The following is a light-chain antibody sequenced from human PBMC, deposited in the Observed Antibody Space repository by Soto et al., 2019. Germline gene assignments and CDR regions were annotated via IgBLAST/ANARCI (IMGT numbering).Light chain of an antibody. J-gene: IGLJ1*01. CDR3: QSYDSSLSGHYV. CDR1: SSNIGAGYD. V-gene: IGLV1-40*01. CDR2: GNS. Sequence: QSVLTQPPSVSWAPGQRVTISCTGSSSNIGAGYDVHWYQQLPGTAPKLLIYGNSNRPSGVPDRFSGSKSVTSASLAITGLQAGDEADYYCQSYDSSLSGHYVFGTGTKVNVL.